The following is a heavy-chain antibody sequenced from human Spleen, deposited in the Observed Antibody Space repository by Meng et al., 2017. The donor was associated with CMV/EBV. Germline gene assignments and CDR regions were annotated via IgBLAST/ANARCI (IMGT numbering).Heavy chain of an antibody. CDR3: ARGQISLIVVVPFDY. Sequence: GGSLRLSCAASGFTFSSYSMNWVRQVPGKGLEWVSGISWNGGTIGYADSVKGRFTISRDNAKNSLYLQMNSLRAEDTALYYCARGQISLIVVVPFDYWGQGILVTVSS. CDR1: GFTFSSYS. D-gene: IGHD3-22*01. J-gene: IGHJ4*02. CDR2: ISWNGGTI. V-gene: IGHV3-20*04.